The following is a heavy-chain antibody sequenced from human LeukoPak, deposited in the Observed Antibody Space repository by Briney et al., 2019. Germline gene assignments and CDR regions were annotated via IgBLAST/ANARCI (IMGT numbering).Heavy chain of an antibody. J-gene: IGHJ4*02. CDR1: GFTLRSYG. D-gene: IGHD3-10*01. CDR2: IWYDGSNK. V-gene: IGHV3-33*06. Sequence: GSLRPSCGASGFTLRSYGLHWGRPAPGKGVGGVAVIWYDGSNKYYADSVKGRFTISRDNSKNTLYLQMNSLRAEDTAVYYCAKDRGSGSYSLDYRGQGTPVTVSS. CDR3: AKDRGSGSYSLDY.